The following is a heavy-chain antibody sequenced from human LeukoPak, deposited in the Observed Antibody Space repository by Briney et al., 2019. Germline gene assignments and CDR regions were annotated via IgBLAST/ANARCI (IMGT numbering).Heavy chain of an antibody. D-gene: IGHD2-2*02. CDR2: ISGSGGST. CDR1: GFTFSSYA. V-gene: IGHV3-23*01. J-gene: IGHJ4*02. CDR3: AKCVVPAAILNFDY. Sequence: PGGSLRLSSAASGFTFSSYAMSWVRQAPGKGLEWVSAISGSGGSTYYADSVKGRFTIFRDNSKNTLYLQMNSLRAEDTAVYYCAKCVVPAAILNFDYWGQGTLVTVSS.